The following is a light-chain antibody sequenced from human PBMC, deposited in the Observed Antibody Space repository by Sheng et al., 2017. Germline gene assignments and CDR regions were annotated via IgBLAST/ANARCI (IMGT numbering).Light chain of an antibody. CDR1: QSVSSY. J-gene: IGKJ4*01. CDR2: GAS. V-gene: IGKV3D-15*01. CDR3: QQDYNLLT. Sequence: EIVMTQSPATLSVSPGERATLSCRASQSVSSYLAWYQQKPGQAPRLLIYGASTRATGIPARFSGSGSGTDFTLTISSLQPEDFAVYYCQQDYNLLTFGGGTKVEIK.